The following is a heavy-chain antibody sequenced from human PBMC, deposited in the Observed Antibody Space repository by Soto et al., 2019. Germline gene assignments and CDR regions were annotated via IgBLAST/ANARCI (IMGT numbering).Heavy chain of an antibody. J-gene: IGHJ5*02. CDR3: ARAAGYYDYVWGSYRPNWFDP. V-gene: IGHV4-39*01. D-gene: IGHD3-16*02. CDR1: GGSISSSSYY. CDR2: IYYSGST. Sequence: PSETLSLTCTASGGSISSSSYYWGWIRQPPGKGLEWIGSIYYSGSTYYNPSLKSRVTISVDTSKNQFSLKLSSVTAADTAVYYCARAAGYYDYVWGSYRPNWFDPWGQGTLVTVSS.